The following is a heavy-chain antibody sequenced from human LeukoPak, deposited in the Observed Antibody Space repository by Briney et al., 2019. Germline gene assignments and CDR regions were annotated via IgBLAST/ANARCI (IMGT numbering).Heavy chain of an antibody. CDR2: IWYDGSNK. V-gene: IGHV3-33*01. J-gene: IGHJ4*02. D-gene: IGHD5-24*01. CDR3: ARGTNYLSGGVLGY. Sequence: WGSLRLSCAASGFTFSSYGMHWVRQAPGKGLEWVAVIWYDGSNKYYADSVKGRFTISRDNSKNTLYLQMNSLRAEDTAVYYCARGTNYLSGGVLGYWGQGTLVTASS. CDR1: GFTFSSYG.